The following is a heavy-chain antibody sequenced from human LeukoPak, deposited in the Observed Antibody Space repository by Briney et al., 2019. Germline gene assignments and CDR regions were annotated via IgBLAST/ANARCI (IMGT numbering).Heavy chain of an antibody. CDR2: ISGSGGST. V-gene: IGHV3-23*01. CDR3: AKERATTTAFDY. J-gene: IGHJ4*02. D-gene: IGHD1/OR15-1a*01. CDR1: GFTFSSNA. Sequence: GGSLRLSRAASGFTFSSNAMNWVRQAPGKGLEWVSIISGSGGSTYYADSVRGRFTISRDNSKNTQYLQMNSLRVEDTAVYYCAKERATTTAFDYWGQGTLVTVSS.